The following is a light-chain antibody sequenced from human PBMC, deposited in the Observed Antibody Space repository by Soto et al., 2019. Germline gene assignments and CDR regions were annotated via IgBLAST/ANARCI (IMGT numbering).Light chain of an antibody. J-gene: IGKJ5*01. Sequence: DVWMTQSPLSLHVTLGQPASISCRSSQSLVYSDGDTYLNWFQQRPGQSPSRLIYKVYNRDSGVPDRFSGSGSGTDFTLKISRVEAEDVGVYYCMKRTHWPQITFGQGTQLEIK. CDR1: QSLVYSDGDTY. CDR3: MKRTHWPQIT. V-gene: IGKV2-30*01. CDR2: KVY.